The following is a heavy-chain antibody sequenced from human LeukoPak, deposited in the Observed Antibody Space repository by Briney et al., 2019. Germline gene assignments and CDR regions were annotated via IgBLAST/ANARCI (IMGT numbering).Heavy chain of an antibody. CDR2: IYTSGST. D-gene: IGHD6-13*01. Sequence: SETLSLTCTVSGGSISSYYWSWIRQPAGKELEWIGRIYTSGSTDYNPSLKSRVTMSVDTSKNQFSLKLSSVTAAETDVYYCARAPRIAAPFDYWGQGTLVTVSS. J-gene: IGHJ4*02. CDR1: GGSISSYY. CDR3: ARAPRIAAPFDY. V-gene: IGHV4-4*07.